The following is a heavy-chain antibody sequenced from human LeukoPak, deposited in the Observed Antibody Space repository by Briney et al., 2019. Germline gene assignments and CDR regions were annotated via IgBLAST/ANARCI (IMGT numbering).Heavy chain of an antibody. Sequence: GGSLRLSCAASGFKFGDSTMHWVRQAPGKGLEWVSFIGGGGRMTMYADSVKGRFTVSRDNAKNSLYLQMHSLTTEDTAFYHCAKDEGGYAGLDHWGQGTLVTVSS. CDR2: IGGGGRMT. V-gene: IGHV3-43*01. CDR1: GFKFGDST. D-gene: IGHD5-12*01. CDR3: AKDEGGYAGLDH. J-gene: IGHJ4*02.